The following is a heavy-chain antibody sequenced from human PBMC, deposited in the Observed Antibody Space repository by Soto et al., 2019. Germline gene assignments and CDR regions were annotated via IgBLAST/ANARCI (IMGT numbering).Heavy chain of an antibody. J-gene: IGHJ5*01. V-gene: IGHV4-38-2*01. Sequence: LSLTCAVSDYSITNGYFWGWIRQPPGKGLEWIGSIYYSGKTYYNPSLKSRVTISVDTSRNRFSLKLNSVTAADTAVYFCARQGYGSGPKWFASWGQGTLVTV. CDR3: ARQGYGSGPKWFAS. CDR2: IYYSGKT. CDR1: DYSITNGYF. D-gene: IGHD3-10*01.